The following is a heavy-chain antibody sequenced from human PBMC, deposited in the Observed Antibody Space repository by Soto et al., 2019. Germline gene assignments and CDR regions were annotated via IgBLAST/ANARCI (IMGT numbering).Heavy chain of an antibody. Sequence: QITLKESGPTLVKPTQTLTLTCTYSGFSLRTTGVGVGWIRQPPGKALEWLGIFYWDDDKRYSPSLKNRLTLTNDISKSQVVLTLTNMDPVDTATYYCAHTCGVPFDYWGQGTLVSVSS. CDR2: FYWDDDK. V-gene: IGHV2-5*02. CDR1: GFSLRTTGVG. J-gene: IGHJ4*02. D-gene: IGHD2-8*01. CDR3: AHTCGVPFDY.